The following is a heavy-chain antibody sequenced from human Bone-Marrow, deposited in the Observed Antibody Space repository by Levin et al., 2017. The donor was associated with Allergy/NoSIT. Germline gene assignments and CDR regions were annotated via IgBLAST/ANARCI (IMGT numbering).Heavy chain of an antibody. CDR2: IKSKTDGETT. Sequence: KPGGSLRLSCAASGISFSTTWMSWVRQAPGKGLEWVGRIKSKTDGETTDYAAPVKGRFTISRDDSKYTLYLAMSSLKTEYTAVYYCTTEFYCSITTCPYSFDIWDQGTLVTVSS. V-gene: IGHV3-15*01. D-gene: IGHD2-2*01. J-gene: IGHJ3*02. CDR1: GISFSTTW. CDR3: TTEFYCSITTCPYSFDI.